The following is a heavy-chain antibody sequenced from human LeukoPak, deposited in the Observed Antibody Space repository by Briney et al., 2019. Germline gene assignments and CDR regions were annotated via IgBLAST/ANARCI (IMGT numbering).Heavy chain of an antibody. CDR2: IYYSGST. V-gene: IGHV4-59*01. D-gene: IGHD6-6*01. CDR1: GGSFSSYY. J-gene: IGHJ4*02. CDR3: ASNSYSSSSGGDY. Sequence: SETLSLTCAVYGGSFSSYYWSWIRQPPGKGLEWIGYIYYSGSTNYNPSLKSRVTISVDTSKNQFSLKLSSVTAADTAVYYCASNSYSSSSGGDYWGQGTLVTVSS.